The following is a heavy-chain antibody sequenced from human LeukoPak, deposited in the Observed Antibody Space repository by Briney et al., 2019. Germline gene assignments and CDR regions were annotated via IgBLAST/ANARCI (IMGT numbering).Heavy chain of an antibody. CDR2: MSISGSTI. J-gene: IGHJ4*02. D-gene: IGHD3-9*01. V-gene: IGHV3-11*04. CDR3: AWAQPGVPYFYS. CDR1: GVTSSDVV. Sequence: PGGSLRLSCAVSGVTSSDVVLSSSRQAPGKGLEWVSYMSISGSTIYYRDSVKGRFTISRYNAKNSPYLQMNSLRAHAPTVYYCAWAQPGVPYFYSWGQGTLVTVSS.